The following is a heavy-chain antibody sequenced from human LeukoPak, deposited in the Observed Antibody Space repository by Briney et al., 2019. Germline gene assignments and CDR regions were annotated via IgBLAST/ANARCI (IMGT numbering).Heavy chain of an antibody. Sequence: PSGTLSLTCAVSGGSISSSNWWSWVRQPPGKGLEWVSAISGSGGSTYYADSVKGRFTISRDNSKSTLYLQMNSLRAEDTAVYYCAKFGYSYGSSRIETDYWGQGTLVTVSS. CDR3: AKFGYSYGSSRIETDY. D-gene: IGHD5-18*01. CDR1: GGSISSSN. V-gene: IGHV3-23*01. J-gene: IGHJ4*02. CDR2: ISGSGGST.